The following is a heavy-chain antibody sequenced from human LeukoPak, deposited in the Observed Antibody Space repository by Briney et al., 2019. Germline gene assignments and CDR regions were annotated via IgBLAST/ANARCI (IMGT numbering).Heavy chain of an antibody. CDR3: ARMEYYGSGGLFDY. CDR1: GFTFDDYA. J-gene: IGHJ4*02. Sequence: PGGSLRLSCAASGFTFDDYAMHWVRQAPGKGLEWVSGISWNSGSIGYADSVKGRFTISRDNAKNSLYLQMNNLRAEDTAVYYCARMEYYGSGGLFDYWGQGTLVTVSS. V-gene: IGHV3-9*01. D-gene: IGHD3-10*01. CDR2: ISWNSGSI.